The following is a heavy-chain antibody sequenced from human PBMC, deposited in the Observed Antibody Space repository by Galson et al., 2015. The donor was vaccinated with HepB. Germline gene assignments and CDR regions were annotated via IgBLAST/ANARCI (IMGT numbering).Heavy chain of an antibody. CDR2: IDPSDSYT. CDR1: GYSFTRYW. Sequence: QSGAEVKKSGESLRISCQGSGYSFTRYWITWVRQTPGKGLEWMGRIDPSDSYTNYSPSFQGHVTFSVDKSTSTAYLQWSSLKASDSAMYYCARRELNFGGSAGYWGQGTLVTVSS. D-gene: IGHD3-10*01. CDR3: ARRELNFGGSAGY. J-gene: IGHJ4*02. V-gene: IGHV5-10-1*01.